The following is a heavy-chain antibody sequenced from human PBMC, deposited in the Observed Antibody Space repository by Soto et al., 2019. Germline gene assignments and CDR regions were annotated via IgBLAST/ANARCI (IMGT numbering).Heavy chain of an antibody. J-gene: IGHJ6*02. V-gene: IGHV4-61*01. CDR1: GGSVTNGIYY. CDR2: IYYRGAT. CDR3: ERDSRRTGVKYFYGFDA. Sequence: QVQLQESGPGLVQPSETLSLTCNVSGGSVTNGIYYWSWIRQPPGRGLEWIGYIYYRGATKYNPSLESRVSISVDTPKNQFSLKLTSVTAADTAVYYCERDSRRTGVKYFYGFDAWGQGTTVTVSS. D-gene: IGHD3-10*01.